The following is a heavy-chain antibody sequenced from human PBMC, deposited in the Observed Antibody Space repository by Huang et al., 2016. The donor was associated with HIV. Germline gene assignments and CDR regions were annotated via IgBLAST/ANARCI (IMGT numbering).Heavy chain of an antibody. CDR3: ARRYNSRRDY. D-gene: IGHD3-22*01. Sequence: QVQLEQWGAGLLKASETLSLTCAVYGGSFSGYYWNGLRQAPGNGLEGVGEINHSGNTNYNPSLKSRVNMSVDTSKSQFSLYLTSLSAADTGTYFCARRYNSRRDYWGRGTLVTVHS. J-gene: IGHJ4*02. V-gene: IGHV4-34*02. CDR2: INHSGNT. CDR1: GGSFSGYY.